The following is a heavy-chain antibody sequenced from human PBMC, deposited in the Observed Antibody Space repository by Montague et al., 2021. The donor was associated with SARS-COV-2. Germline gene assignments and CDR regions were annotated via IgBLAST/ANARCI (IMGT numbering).Heavy chain of an antibody. J-gene: IGHJ4*02. CDR1: GGSISSSSYY. V-gene: IGHV4-39*01. CDR3: ATQEDPSDWTPGPFDF. D-gene: IGHD6-19*01. CDR2: IYYRGST. Sequence: SETLSLTCTVSGGSISSSSYYWAWIRQPPGKGLEWIGSIYYRGSTYYNPSLKSRVFISVDTSKNQLSLTLTSVTAADTAVYYCATQEDPSDWTPGPFDFWGQGTLLSVSS.